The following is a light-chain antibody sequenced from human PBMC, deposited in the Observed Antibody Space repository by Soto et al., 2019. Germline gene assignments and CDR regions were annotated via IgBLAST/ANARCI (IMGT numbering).Light chain of an antibody. J-gene: IGKJ1*01. CDR2: DAS. CDR3: QHGGT. V-gene: IGKV1-5*01. Sequence: DIQMTQSPSTLSASVGGRVTITCRASQSISSWLAWYQQKPGKAPKLLIYDASSLESGVPSRFSGSGSGTEFTLTISSLQPDDFATYYCQHGGTFGQGTKVDIK. CDR1: QSISSW.